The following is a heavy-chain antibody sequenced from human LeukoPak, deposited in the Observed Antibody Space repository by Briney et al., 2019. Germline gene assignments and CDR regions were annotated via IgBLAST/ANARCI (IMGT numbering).Heavy chain of an antibody. CDR3: ARGDYGTHYFDY. Sequence: SETLSLTCAVYGGSFSGYYWSWIRQPPGKGLEWIGEINHSGSTNYNPSLKSRVTISVDTSKNQFSLKLSSVTAADTAVYYCARGDYGTHYFDYWGQGTLVTVSS. J-gene: IGHJ4*02. CDR2: INHSGST. D-gene: IGHD4-17*01. V-gene: IGHV4-34*01. CDR1: GGSFSGYY.